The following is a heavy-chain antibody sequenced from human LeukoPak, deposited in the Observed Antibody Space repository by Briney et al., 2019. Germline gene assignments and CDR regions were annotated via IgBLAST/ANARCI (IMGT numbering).Heavy chain of an antibody. Sequence: PGGSLRLSCVASGFTFSTYVMGWVRQVPGKGLEWVSSVSESGVGTYYADSVKGRFTISRDNSKDTLSLQMNSLRAEDTAVYYCAKDPDQQWLGGYFDYWGQGTLVTVSS. D-gene: IGHD6-19*01. CDR2: VSESGVGT. V-gene: IGHV3-23*01. CDR3: AKDPDQQWLGGYFDY. CDR1: GFTFSTYV. J-gene: IGHJ4*02.